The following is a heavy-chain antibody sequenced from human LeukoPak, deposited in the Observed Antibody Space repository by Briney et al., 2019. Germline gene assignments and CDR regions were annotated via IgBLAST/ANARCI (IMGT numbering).Heavy chain of an antibody. V-gene: IGHV4-31*03. D-gene: IGHD1-26*01. J-gene: IGHJ5*02. CDR3: ARVVGSTSWSDA. Sequence: PSETLSLTCSVSGDLIIGAPYFWSWVRQHPGKGLEWIAYTYYSGNTYYNPSLKSRVALSVDTSKNQFSLNLTSVTAADTAVYFCARVVGSTSWSDAWRQGSLVTVSS. CDR2: TYYSGNT. CDR1: GDLIIGAPYF.